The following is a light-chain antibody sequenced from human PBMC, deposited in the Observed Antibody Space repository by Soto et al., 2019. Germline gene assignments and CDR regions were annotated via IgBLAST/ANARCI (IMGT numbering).Light chain of an antibody. J-gene: IGKJ3*01. CDR2: GAS. CDR3: QQYNNWPIT. Sequence: EIVMTQTPSTLSVSPVQGSTLSFRASQSISSDLAWYQQKPGQAPRLLISGASTRATGIPARFSGSGSGTEFTLTISSLQSEDFAVYYCQQYNNWPITFGPGTKVDIK. V-gene: IGKV3-15*01. CDR1: QSISSD.